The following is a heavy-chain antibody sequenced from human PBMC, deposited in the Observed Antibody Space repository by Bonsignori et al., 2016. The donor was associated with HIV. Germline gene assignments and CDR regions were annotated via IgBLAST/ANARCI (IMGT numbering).Heavy chain of an antibody. V-gene: IGHV1-8*01. CDR2: MNPNSGNT. Sequence: WVRQAPGQGLEWMGWMNPNSGNTGYAQKFQGRVTMTRNTSISTAYMELSSLRSEDTAVYYCARWFSRWVGDVLLDYWAREPWSPSPQ. J-gene: IGHJ4*02. CDR3: ARWFSRWVGDVLLDY. D-gene: IGHD1-26*01.